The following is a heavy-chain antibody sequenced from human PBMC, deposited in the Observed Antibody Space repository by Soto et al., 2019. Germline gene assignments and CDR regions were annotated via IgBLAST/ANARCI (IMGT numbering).Heavy chain of an antibody. CDR2: IYYSGST. D-gene: IGHD4-4*01. Sequence: SETLSLTCPVSYGSISSYYWCWIVHPPLKGLEWIGSIYYSGSTYYNPSLKSRVTISVDTSKNQFSLKLSSVTAADTAVYYCARTPPTTVTTQTFFEYWGQGTLVTVSS. J-gene: IGHJ4*02. CDR3: ARTPPTTVTTQTFFEY. V-gene: IGHV4-39*01. CDR1: YGSISSYY.